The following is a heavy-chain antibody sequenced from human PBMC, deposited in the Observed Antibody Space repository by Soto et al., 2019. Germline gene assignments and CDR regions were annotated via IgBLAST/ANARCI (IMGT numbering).Heavy chain of an antibody. CDR1: GGSISSSSYY. D-gene: IGHD2-2*02. J-gene: IGHJ6*02. CDR3: AHTGRYYYGMEL. CDR2: LYYSWST. Sequence: SETLSLTCTVSGGSISSSSYYLGWIRQAPGKGLKWIGTLYYSWSTYYNPSLKSRVTISVDTSKNQFSLKLSSVTAADTAVYYCAHTGRYYYGMELWGQGTKVTVSS. V-gene: IGHV4-39*01.